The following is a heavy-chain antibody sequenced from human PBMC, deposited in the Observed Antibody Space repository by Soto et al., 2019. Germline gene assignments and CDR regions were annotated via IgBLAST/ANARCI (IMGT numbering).Heavy chain of an antibody. J-gene: IGHJ6*04. Sequence: PSETLSLTCAVYGGSFSGYYWSWIRQPPGKGLEWIGEINHSGSTNYNPSLKSRVTISVDTSKNQFSLKLSSVTAADTAVYYCARLGPNYYYGMDVWGKGTTVTVSS. CDR2: INHSGST. CDR1: GGSFSGYY. V-gene: IGHV4-34*01. CDR3: ARLGPNYYYGMDV.